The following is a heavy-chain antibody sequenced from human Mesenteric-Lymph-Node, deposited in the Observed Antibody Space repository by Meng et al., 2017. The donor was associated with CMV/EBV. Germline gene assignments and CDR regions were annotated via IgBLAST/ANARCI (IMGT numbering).Heavy chain of an antibody. D-gene: IGHD2-2*01. CDR3: AKVRCSSTTCYEGVGVLET. J-gene: IGHJ3*02. CDR1: GFSFSGNW. Sequence: GESLKISCAASGFSFSGNWMSWVRQAPGKGLEWVANVRFDGSHTYYADSVKGRFIVSRDNSENTLYVQMNRLRLEDTAVYYCAKVRCSSTTCYEGVGVLETWGQGTMVTVSS. CDR2: VRFDGSHT. V-gene: IGHV3-30*02.